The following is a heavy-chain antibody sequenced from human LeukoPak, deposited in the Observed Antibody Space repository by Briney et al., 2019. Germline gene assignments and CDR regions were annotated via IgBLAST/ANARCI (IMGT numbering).Heavy chain of an antibody. CDR2: ISAYNGNT. V-gene: IGHV1-18*01. J-gene: IGHJ3*02. CDR1: GYTFTNYG. CDR3: ARDLYYYDSSGYRRGDAFDI. Sequence: ASVKVSCKASGYTFTNYGISWVRQAPGQGLEWMGWISAYNGNTNYAQKLQGRVTMTTDTSTNTAYMELRSLRSDDTAVYYRARDLYYYDSSGYRRGDAFDIWGQGTMVTVSS. D-gene: IGHD3-22*01.